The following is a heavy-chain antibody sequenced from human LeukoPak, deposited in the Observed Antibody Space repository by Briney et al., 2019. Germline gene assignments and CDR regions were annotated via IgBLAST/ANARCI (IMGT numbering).Heavy chain of an antibody. CDR1: GFRHSIYA. CDR2: LSSSGGRT. D-gene: IGHD6-19*01. CDR3: ARGYSSGWWGYYFDY. J-gene: IGHJ4*02. Sequence: GGSLSLFCGLCGFRHSIYAMTGARHARGGGGEGGSGLSSSGGRTYYADSVKGRLTISRDNSKNTLYLQMNSLRAEDAAVYYCARGYSSGWWGYYFDYWGQGALVTVSS. V-gene: IGHV3-23*01.